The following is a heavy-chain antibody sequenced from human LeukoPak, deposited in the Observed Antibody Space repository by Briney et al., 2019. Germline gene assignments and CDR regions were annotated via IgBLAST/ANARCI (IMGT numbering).Heavy chain of an antibody. J-gene: IGHJ4*02. CDR1: GFTFSNYG. CDR2: IYDDGSRE. CDR3: ARDLKSGYVDS. Sequence: PGGSLRLSCAASGFTFSNYGMHWVRQAPGKGLEWVAVIYDDGSREHFADSVEGRFTISRDNSKNTVVLQMNSLRADDTAVYYCARDLKSGYVDSWGQGTLVTVSS. V-gene: IGHV3-33*01. D-gene: IGHD3-3*01.